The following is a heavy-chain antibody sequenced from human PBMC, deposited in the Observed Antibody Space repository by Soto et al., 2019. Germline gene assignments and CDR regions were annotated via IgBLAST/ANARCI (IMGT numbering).Heavy chain of an antibody. D-gene: IGHD6-13*01. Sequence: SVKVSCKASGGTFSSYTISWVRQAPGQRLEWMGRIIPILGIANYAQKFQGRVTITADKSTSTAYMELSSLRSEDTAVYYCATGIAAAGYYYYYGMDVWGQGTTVTVSS. CDR2: IIPILGIA. CDR1: GGTFSSYT. CDR3: ATGIAAAGYYYYYGMDV. J-gene: IGHJ6*02. V-gene: IGHV1-69*02.